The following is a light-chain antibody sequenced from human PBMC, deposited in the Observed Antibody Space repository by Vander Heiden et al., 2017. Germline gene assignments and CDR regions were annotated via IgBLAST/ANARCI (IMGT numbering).Light chain of an antibody. J-gene: IGKJ1*01. CDR1: QGISSY. Sequence: AIRMTQPPSSFSASTGDRVTITCRASQGISSYLAWYQQKPGKAPKLLIYAASTLQSGVPSRFSGSGSGTDFTLTISCLQSEDFATYYCQQDDSYPWTFGQGTKVEIK. CDR3: QQDDSYPWT. V-gene: IGKV1-8*01. CDR2: AAS.